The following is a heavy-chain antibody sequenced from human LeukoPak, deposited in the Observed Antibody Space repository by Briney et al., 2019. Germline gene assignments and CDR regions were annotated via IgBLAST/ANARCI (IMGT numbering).Heavy chain of an antibody. J-gene: IGHJ4*02. CDR3: ARDSPTLPLGVVPAADFDY. V-gene: IGHV1-2*02. Sequence: ASVKVSCKASGYTFTGYYMHWVRQAPGQGLEWMGWINPNSGGTNYAQKFQGRVTMTRDTSISTAYMELSRLRSDDTAVYYCARDSPTLPLGVVPAADFDYWGQGTLVTVSS. CDR2: INPNSGGT. CDR1: GYTFTGYY. D-gene: IGHD2-2*01.